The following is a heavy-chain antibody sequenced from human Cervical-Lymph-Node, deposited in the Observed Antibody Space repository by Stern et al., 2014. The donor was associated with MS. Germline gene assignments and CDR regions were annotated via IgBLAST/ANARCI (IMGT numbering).Heavy chain of an antibody. J-gene: IGHJ5*02. V-gene: IGHV1-2*06. CDR1: GYTFTGYS. Sequence: VQLVQSGAEVREPGASVKVSCKASGYTFTGYSMHWVRQAPGQGLEWMGRINVDSGDTNYAQKFQGRLTMTRDTSASTAFMELSRLTSDDTAVFYCARANKPDIVGNYRPDTWFDPWGQGTLVTVSS. CDR2: INVDSGDT. CDR3: ARANKPDIVGNYRPDTWFDP. D-gene: IGHD1-26*01.